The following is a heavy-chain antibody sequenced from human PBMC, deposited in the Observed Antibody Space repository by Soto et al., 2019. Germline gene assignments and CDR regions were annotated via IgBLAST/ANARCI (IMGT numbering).Heavy chain of an antibody. J-gene: IGHJ4*02. Sequence: EVPLVESGGGLVKPGESLRLSCTASGFNFGAFSLSWVRQAPGKGLEWVSSIDPTSTEIHYADSVEGRFSVYRDSTKNSLYLQMISLRFEDTGVFYCARDYLTGDPREAFDSWGQGTLVTVSS. CDR2: IDPTSTEI. D-gene: IGHD7-27*01. CDR1: GFNFGAFS. CDR3: ARDYLTGDPREAFDS. V-gene: IGHV3-21*01.